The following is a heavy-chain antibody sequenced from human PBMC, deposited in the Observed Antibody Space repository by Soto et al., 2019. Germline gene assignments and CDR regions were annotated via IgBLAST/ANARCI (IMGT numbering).Heavy chain of an antibody. J-gene: IGHJ6*02. CDR1: GYTFTSYG. Sequence: ASVKVSCKASGYTFTSYGISWVRQAPGQGLEWMGWISAYNGNTNYAQKLQGRVTMTTDTSTSTAYMELRSLRSDDTAVYYCAREGRLYYDILTDYQTDYYYYGMDVWGQGTTVTVSS. D-gene: IGHD3-9*01. V-gene: IGHV1-18*04. CDR3: AREGRLYYDILTDYQTDYYYYGMDV. CDR2: ISAYNGNT.